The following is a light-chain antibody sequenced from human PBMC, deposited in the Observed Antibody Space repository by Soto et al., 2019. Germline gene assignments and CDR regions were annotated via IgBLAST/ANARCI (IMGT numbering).Light chain of an antibody. CDR1: QGISNS. CDR3: QQLIRFPTK. CDR2: LAS. J-gene: IGKJ1*01. V-gene: IGKV1-9*01. Sequence: IRLTQSPSSLSASVGDRVTITCRASQGISNSLAWYQQKPGKAPKLLMYLASTLQSGVPPRFSGTGSGTNFTLTISSLQPEDFATYYCQQLIRFPTKFGQGTKVEIK.